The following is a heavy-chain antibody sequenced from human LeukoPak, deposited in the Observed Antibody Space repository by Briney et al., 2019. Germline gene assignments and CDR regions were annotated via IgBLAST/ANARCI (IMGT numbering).Heavy chain of an antibody. V-gene: IGHV4-39*01. J-gene: IGHJ4*02. CDR3: RRQAGRGGAVTFNC. Sequence: SETLSLTCTLSGGSISTRGYYCGGIRQPPGKGLEWIGSIYYSGSTYYNPSLKSRVTISVDTSKNQFSLKLSSVTAADTAVYYCRRQAGRGGAVTFNCLRQGTLVTVSS. D-gene: IGHD3-10*01. CDR2: IYYSGST. CDR1: GGSISTRGYY.